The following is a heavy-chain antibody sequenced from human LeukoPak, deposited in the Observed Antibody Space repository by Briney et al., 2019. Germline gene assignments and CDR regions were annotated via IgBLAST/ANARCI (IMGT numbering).Heavy chain of an antibody. D-gene: IGHD2-21*02. CDR3: AREAYCGGDCYSGFDY. V-gene: IGHV4-59*01. J-gene: IGHJ4*02. CDR1: GGSISTYY. Sequence: SESLSLTCTVSGGSISTYYWSWIRQPPGKGLEWIGYIYYSGSTNYNPSLKSRVTISVDTSKNQFSLKLSSVTAADTAVYYCAREAYCGGDCYSGFDYWGQGTLVTVSS. CDR2: IYYSGST.